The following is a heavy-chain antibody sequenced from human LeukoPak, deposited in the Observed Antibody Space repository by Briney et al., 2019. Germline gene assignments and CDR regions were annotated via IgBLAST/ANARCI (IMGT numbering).Heavy chain of an antibody. CDR2: ISWNSGSI. V-gene: IGHV3-9*01. CDR3: ARYSGYDFWSGYAFDY. J-gene: IGHJ4*02. CDR1: GFTFDDYA. D-gene: IGHD3-3*01. Sequence: HTGGSLRLSCAASGFTFDDYAMPWVRQAPGKGLEWVSGISWNSGSIGYADSVKGRFTISRDNAKNSLYLQMNSLRAEDTALYYCARYSGYDFWSGYAFDYWGQGTLVTVSS.